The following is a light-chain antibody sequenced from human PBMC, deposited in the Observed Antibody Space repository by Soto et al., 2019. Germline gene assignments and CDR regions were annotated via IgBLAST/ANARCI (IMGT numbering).Light chain of an antibody. J-gene: IGLJ2*01. CDR2: VGTGGIVG. Sequence: QAVVTQPPSASASLGASVTLTCTLSSGYSNYKVDWYQQRPGKGPRFVMRVGTGGIVGSKGDGIPDRFSVLGSGLNRYLTIKNIQEEDESDYHCGADHGSGNNFVRVFGGGTELTVL. CDR1: SGYSNYK. V-gene: IGLV9-49*01. CDR3: GADHGSGNNFVRV.